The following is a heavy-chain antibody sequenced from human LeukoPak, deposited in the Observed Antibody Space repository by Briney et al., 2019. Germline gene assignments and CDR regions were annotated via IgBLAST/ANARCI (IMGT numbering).Heavy chain of an antibody. CDR3: AREPFCGGDCYYYYYMDV. CDR2: INTNTGHP. D-gene: IGHD2-21*02. Sequence: GASVKVSCKASGYTFTTYAINWVRQAPGQGLEWMGWINTNTGHPTYAQGFTGRFVFSLDTSVSTAYLQISSLKAEDTAVYYCAREPFCGGDCYYYYYMDVWGKGTTVTVSS. V-gene: IGHV7-4-1*02. J-gene: IGHJ6*03. CDR1: GYTFTTYA.